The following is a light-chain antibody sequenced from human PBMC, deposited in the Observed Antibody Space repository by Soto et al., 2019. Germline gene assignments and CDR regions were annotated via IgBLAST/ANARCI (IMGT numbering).Light chain of an antibody. V-gene: IGLV1-40*01. CDR2: GDN. CDR3: QSYDSSLTTFV. CDR1: SSNIGAEYD. J-gene: IGLJ1*01. Sequence: QSVLTQPPSVSGAPGQRVAISCTGSSSNIGAEYDVHWYQQLPGTAPKRLIYGDNNRPSGVPDRFSGSKSGTSASLAITGLQPEDEDDYYCQSYDSSLTTFVFGPGTKVTVL.